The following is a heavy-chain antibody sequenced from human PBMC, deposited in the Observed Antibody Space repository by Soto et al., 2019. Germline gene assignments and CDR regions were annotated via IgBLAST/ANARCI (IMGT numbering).Heavy chain of an antibody. Sequence: QVQLVQSGAEVKKPGASVKVSCKASGYTLTSYAMHWVRQAPGHRLEWMGRINAGNGNTKYSQKFQGRVTITRDTSASTAYMELSSLRSEDTAVYYCARIRFLGALWFDPWGQGTLVTVSS. CDR1: GYTLTSYA. CDR3: ARIRFLGALWFDP. V-gene: IGHV1-3*01. D-gene: IGHD3-3*01. J-gene: IGHJ5*02. CDR2: INAGNGNT.